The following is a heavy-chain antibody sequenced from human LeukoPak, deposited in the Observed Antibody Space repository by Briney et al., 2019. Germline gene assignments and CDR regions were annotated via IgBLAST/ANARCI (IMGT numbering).Heavy chain of an antibody. V-gene: IGHV1-2*02. CDR1: GYTFTGYY. CDR3: ARQQQLLDY. CDR2: FNPDSGGT. J-gene: IGHJ4*02. D-gene: IGHD6-13*01. Sequence: ASVKVSCKASGYTFTGYYMHWVRQAPGQGLEWMGWFNPDSGGTHYAQKFQGRVTMTRDTSISTAYMELNRLRSDDTAVYYCARQQQLLDYWGQGTLVTASS.